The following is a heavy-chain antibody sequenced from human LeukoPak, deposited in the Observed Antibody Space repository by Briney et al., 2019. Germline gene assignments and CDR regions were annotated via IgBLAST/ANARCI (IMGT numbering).Heavy chain of an antibody. CDR2: IYYSGST. Sequence: SETLSLTCAVYGGSFSGYYWSWIRQPPGKGLEWIGSIYYSGSTYYNPSLKSRVTISVDTSKNQFSLKLSSVTAADTAVYYCARVLNSYGDYWGQGTLVTVSS. CDR3: ARVLNSYGDY. V-gene: IGHV4-34*01. J-gene: IGHJ4*02. CDR1: GGSFSGYY. D-gene: IGHD5-18*01.